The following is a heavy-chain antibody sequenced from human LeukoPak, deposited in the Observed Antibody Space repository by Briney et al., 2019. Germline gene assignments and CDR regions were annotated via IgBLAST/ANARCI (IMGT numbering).Heavy chain of an antibody. CDR1: GFRFSGYW. V-gene: IGHV3-74*01. Sequence: GGSLRLSCAASGFRFSGYWMHWVRQAPGKGLVWVALINHDSTGPNYADSLKGRFSISRDNAKDTLYLQMNSLRAEDTALYYCARAGPDWRIDSWGQGTLVTVSS. CDR2: INHDSTGP. CDR3: ARAGPDWRIDS. J-gene: IGHJ4*02. D-gene: IGHD3-9*01.